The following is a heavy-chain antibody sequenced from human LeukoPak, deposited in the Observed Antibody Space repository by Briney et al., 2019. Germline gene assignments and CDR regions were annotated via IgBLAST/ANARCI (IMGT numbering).Heavy chain of an antibody. Sequence: GRSLRLSCAASGFTFDDYAMHWVRQAPGKGLEWVSGISWNSGSIGYADSVKGRFTISRDNAKNSLYLQMNSLRAEDMALYYCAKDSGVTAIPIGAFDIWGQGTMVTVSS. J-gene: IGHJ3*02. D-gene: IGHD2-21*02. CDR1: GFTFDDYA. CDR2: ISWNSGSI. CDR3: AKDSGVTAIPIGAFDI. V-gene: IGHV3-9*03.